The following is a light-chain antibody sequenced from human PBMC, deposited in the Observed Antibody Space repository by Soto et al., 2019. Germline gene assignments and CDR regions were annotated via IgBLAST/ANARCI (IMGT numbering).Light chain of an antibody. V-gene: IGLV1-44*01. J-gene: IGLJ3*02. Sequence: QTVVTQPPSASGTPGQRVTISCSGSSSNIGRNTVNWYQQFPGTAPKLLIYSNNQRPSGVPDRFSGSKSGTSASLAISGLQSEDEADYFCAAWDDSLNGNWVFGGGTQLTVL. CDR1: SSNIGRNT. CDR2: SNN. CDR3: AAWDDSLNGNWV.